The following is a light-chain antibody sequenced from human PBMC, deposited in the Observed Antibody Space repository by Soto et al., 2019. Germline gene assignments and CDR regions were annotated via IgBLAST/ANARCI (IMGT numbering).Light chain of an antibody. J-gene: IGKJ4*01. CDR3: QKYNSAPLT. CDR2: EVS. CDR1: QGISKY. Sequence: DIQMTQSSSSLSASVGDRVTITCRASQGISKYVAWYQQKPGKGPRLLIYEVSTLQPGVPSRFSGSGSGTDFTLTISSLQPEDVATYYCQKYNSAPLTFGGGTKVEV. V-gene: IGKV1-27*01.